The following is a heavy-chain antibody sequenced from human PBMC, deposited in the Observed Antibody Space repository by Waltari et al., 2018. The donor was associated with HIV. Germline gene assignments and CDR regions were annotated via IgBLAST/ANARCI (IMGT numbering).Heavy chain of an antibody. CDR2: INHSGST. CDR1: GGSCSGYY. D-gene: IGHD3-10*01. CDR3: AREIPSVYGSGHPWWFDP. Sequence: QVQLQQWGAGLLKPSETLSLTCAVYGGSCSGYYWSWIRQPPGTGLGWIGEINHSGSTNYNPSLKSRVTISVDTSKNQFSLKLSSLTAADTAGYYWAREIPSVYGSGHPWWFDPWGQGTLVTVSS. J-gene: IGHJ5*02. V-gene: IGHV4-34*01.